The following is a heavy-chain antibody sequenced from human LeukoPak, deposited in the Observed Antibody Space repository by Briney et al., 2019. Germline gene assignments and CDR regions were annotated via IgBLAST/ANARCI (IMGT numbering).Heavy chain of an antibody. CDR3: ARSDDKGDFDY. J-gene: IGHJ4*02. D-gene: IGHD3-22*01. CDR1: GFTFSSYA. CDR2: ISYDGSNK. V-gene: IGHV3-30*01. Sequence: PGGSLRLSCAASGFTFSSYAMHWVREAPGKGLEWVAVISYDGSNKYYADSVKGRFTISRDNSKNTLYLQMNSLRAEDTAVYYCARSDDKGDFDYWGQGTLVTVSS.